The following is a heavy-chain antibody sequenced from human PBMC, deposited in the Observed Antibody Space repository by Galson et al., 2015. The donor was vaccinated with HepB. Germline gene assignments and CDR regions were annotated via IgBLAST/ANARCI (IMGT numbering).Heavy chain of an antibody. V-gene: IGHV3-7*03. CDR3: ARHCLGDCSRAFDF. J-gene: IGHJ4*02. Sequence: SLRLSCAASGFTFSTYWMTWVRQTPGKGLECVANTQGDGGEKDYVDSVKGRFTISRDNAESSLYLQMNSLRADDTAVYYCARHCLGDCSRAFDFWGQGTLVTVSS. CDR2: TQGDGGEK. CDR1: GFTFSTYW. D-gene: IGHD2-21*02.